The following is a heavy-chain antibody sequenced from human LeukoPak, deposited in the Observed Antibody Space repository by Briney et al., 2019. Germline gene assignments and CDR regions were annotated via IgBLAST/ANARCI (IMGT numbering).Heavy chain of an antibody. CDR3: ARDKGYGDYADWFDP. D-gene: IGHD4-17*01. Sequence: PSETLSLTCAVSGGSISSGGYSWSWIRQPPGKGLEWIGYIYHSGSTNYNPSLKSRVTISVDTSKNQFSLKLSSVTAADTAVYYCARDKGYGDYADWFDPWGQGTLVTVSS. CDR2: IYHSGST. CDR1: GGSISSGGYS. V-gene: IGHV4-30-2*01. J-gene: IGHJ5*02.